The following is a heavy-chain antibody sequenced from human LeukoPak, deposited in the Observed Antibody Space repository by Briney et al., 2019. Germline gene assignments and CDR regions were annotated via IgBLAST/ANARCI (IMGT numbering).Heavy chain of an antibody. D-gene: IGHD4-17*01. CDR3: ARDRGVTVTTDYFDC. CDR2: IWYDGSNK. CDR1: GFTFSSYG. Sequence: GGSLRLSCAASGFTFSSYGMHWVRQAPGKGLEWVAVIWYDGSNKYYADSVKGRFTISRDNSKNTLYLQMNSLRAEDTAVYYCARDRGVTVTTDYFDCWGQGTLVTVSS. J-gene: IGHJ4*02. V-gene: IGHV3-33*01.